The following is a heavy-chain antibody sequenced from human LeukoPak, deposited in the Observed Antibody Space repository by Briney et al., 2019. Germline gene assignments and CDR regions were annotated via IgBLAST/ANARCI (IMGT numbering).Heavy chain of an antibody. CDR1: GGTFSSYA. D-gene: IGHD3-22*01. CDR2: IIPILGIA. Sequence: ASVTVSCKASGGTFSSYAISWVRQAPGQGLEWMGRIIPILGIANYAQKFQGRVTITADRSTSTAYMELSSLRSEDTAVYYCASLSLDYYDSSGYYRGVDYWGQGTLVTVSS. V-gene: IGHV1-69*04. CDR3: ASLSLDYYDSSGYYRGVDY. J-gene: IGHJ4*02.